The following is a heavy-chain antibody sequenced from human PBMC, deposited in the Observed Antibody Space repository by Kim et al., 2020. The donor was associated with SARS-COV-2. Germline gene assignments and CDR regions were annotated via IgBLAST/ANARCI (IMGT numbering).Heavy chain of an antibody. CDR3: ARDSGDYGDYEIWFDP. D-gene: IGHD4-17*01. J-gene: IGHJ5*02. Sequence: SETLSLTCAVSGGSISSSNWWSWVRQPPGKGLEWIGEIYHSGSTNYNPSLKSRVTISVDKSKNQFSLKLSSVTAADTAVYYCARDSGDYGDYEIWFDPWGQGTLVTVSS. V-gene: IGHV4-4*02. CDR1: GGSISSSNW. CDR2: IYHSGST.